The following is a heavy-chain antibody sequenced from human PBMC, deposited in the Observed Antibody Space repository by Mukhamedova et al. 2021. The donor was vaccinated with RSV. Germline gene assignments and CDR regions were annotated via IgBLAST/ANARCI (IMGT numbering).Heavy chain of an antibody. CDR2: IGSSGSSR. V-gene: IGHV3-48*03. J-gene: IGHJ3*02. Sequence: SYIGSSGSSRYYAGSVKGRFTISRDNAKNSLYLEMNSLRAEDTATHYCVRGGHCSSTVCYNLNAFDIWGQGTIVTVSS. CDR3: VRGGHCSSTVCYNLNAFDI. D-gene: IGHD2-2*02.